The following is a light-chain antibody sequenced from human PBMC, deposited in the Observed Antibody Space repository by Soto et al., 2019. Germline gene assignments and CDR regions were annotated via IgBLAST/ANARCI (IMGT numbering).Light chain of an antibody. Sequence: QSVLTQPPSASGTPGQRVTISCSGSSSNIGSNYVYWYQQLPATAPTLVIYSNSLRPSGVPDQFSGSKSGTSASLAISVLRSEDEAAYYCAAWDASLSGPVFGGGTQLTVL. CDR3: AAWDASLSGPV. V-gene: IGLV1-47*02. CDR2: SNS. CDR1: SSNIGSNY. J-gene: IGLJ7*01.